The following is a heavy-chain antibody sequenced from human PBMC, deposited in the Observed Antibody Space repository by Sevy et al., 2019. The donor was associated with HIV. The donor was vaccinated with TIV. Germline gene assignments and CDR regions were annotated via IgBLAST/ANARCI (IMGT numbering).Heavy chain of an antibody. CDR2: ISSDGNNK. D-gene: IGHD2-21*02. J-gene: IGHJ4*02. CDR3: ARGRVTSHYCDY. CDR1: RFTFNTYA. Sequence: GGSLRLSCAASRFTFNTYAIHWVRQAPGKGLEWVAVISSDGNNKYYADSVKGRFTISRDNSKHTQYLQMNSLRVEDTAVYYCARGRVTSHYCDYWGQGTLVTVSS. V-gene: IGHV3-30*04.